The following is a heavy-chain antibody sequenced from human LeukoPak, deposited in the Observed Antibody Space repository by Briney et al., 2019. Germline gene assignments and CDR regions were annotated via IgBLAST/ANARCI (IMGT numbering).Heavy chain of an antibody. V-gene: IGHV4-31*03. CDR2: INYSGST. Sequence: SQTLSLTCTVSGGSISSGGYYWSWIRQHPGKGLEWIGYINYSGSTYYNPSLKSRVIISVDTSKNQFSLKLSSVTAADTAVYYCARRRARRAYYYYGMDVWGQGTTVTVSS. CDR3: ARRRARRAYYYYGMDV. CDR1: GGSISSGGYY. J-gene: IGHJ6*02.